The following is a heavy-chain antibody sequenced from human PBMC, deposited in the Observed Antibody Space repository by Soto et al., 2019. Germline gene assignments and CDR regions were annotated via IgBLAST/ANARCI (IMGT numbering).Heavy chain of an antibody. V-gene: IGHV4-34*01. Sequence: NPSETLSLTCAVYGGSFSVYYWSWIRQPPGKGLEWIGEINHSGSTNYNPSLKSRVTISVDTSKNQFSLKLSSVTAADTAVYYCARLFEGGYDSRGPDYYYYYGMDVWGQGTTATVSS. CDR1: GGSFSVYY. J-gene: IGHJ6*02. D-gene: IGHD5-12*01. CDR2: INHSGST. CDR3: ARLFEGGYDSRGPDYYYYYGMDV.